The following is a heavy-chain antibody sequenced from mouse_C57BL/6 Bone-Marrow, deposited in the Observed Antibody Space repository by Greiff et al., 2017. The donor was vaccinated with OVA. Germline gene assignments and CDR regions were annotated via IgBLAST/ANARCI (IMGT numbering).Heavy chain of an antibody. CDR3: ARLGYYDYDWFAY. CDR2: INPNNGGT. V-gene: IGHV1-26*01. J-gene: IGHJ3*01. Sequence: VQLQQSGPELVKPGASVKISCKASGYTFTDYYMNWVKQSHGKSLEWIGDINPNNGGTSYNQKFKGKATLTVDKSSSTAYMELRSLTSEDSAVYYCARLGYYDYDWFAYWGQGTLVTVSA. D-gene: IGHD2-4*01. CDR1: GYTFTDYY.